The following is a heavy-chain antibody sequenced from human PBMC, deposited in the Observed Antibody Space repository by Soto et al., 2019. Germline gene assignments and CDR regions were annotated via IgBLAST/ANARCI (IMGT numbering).Heavy chain of an antibody. CDR3: ARTPYYFDY. Sequence: PSETLSLTCTVSGGSISSYYWSWVRQPPGKGLEWIAEIYHSGSTSYNPSLKSRVTISIDKSKNQFSLKLSSVTAADTAVYYCARTPYYFDYWGQGALVTVSS. CDR2: IYHSGST. J-gene: IGHJ4*02. V-gene: IGHV4-59*12. CDR1: GGSISSYY.